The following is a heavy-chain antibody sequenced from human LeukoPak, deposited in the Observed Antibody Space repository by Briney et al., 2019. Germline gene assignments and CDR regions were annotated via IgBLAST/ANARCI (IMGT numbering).Heavy chain of an antibody. CDR1: GGSIISTDDY. J-gene: IGHJ3*02. Sequence: SETLSLTCTVSGGSIISTDDYWGWIRQPPGKGPEWIGSIYYTGSTYHNPSLKSRVTISEDPSKNQFSLKLRSVTAADTAVYYCAREDGTAMGNAFDIWSQGTMVTVSS. V-gene: IGHV4-39*07. D-gene: IGHD5-18*01. CDR3: AREDGTAMGNAFDI. CDR2: IYYTGST.